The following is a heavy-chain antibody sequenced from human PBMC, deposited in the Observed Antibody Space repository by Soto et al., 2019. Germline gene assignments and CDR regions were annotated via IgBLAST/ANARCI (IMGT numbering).Heavy chain of an antibody. CDR1: AGYTSSGGCT. J-gene: IGHJ5*02. D-gene: IGHD5-18*01. V-gene: IGHV4-30-2*01. Sequence: PSQTLSFPCALSAGYTSSGGCTRSWILQPPGKGWGWREYLYHSGSTYDNPSLKSRVTTSVDRSKNQFLLNLSTVQAAAKLVCYCARGRGYRYGYFDPWRQGTLVTVSS. CDR3: ARGRGYRYGYFDP. CDR2: LYHSGST.